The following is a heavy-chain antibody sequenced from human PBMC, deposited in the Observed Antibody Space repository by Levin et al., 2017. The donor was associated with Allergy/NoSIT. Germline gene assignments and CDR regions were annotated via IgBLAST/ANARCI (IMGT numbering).Heavy chain of an antibody. CDR3: TTVMSEYYYSDY. CDR2: IKSNADGGTA. D-gene: IGHD3-22*01. CDR1: GFTFTNAW. Sequence: GGSLRLSCAAFGFTFTNAWMGWVRQAPGKGLEWVGRIKSNADGGTAEYAAPVKGRFTISRDDSKNTLYLQMNSLKSEDTAFYYCTTVMSEYYYSDYWGQGTLVTVSS. V-gene: IGHV3-15*01. J-gene: IGHJ4*02.